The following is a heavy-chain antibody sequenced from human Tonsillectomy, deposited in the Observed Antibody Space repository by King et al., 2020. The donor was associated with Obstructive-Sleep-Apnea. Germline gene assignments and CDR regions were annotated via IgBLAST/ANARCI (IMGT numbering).Heavy chain of an antibody. CDR2: ISYDGSNK. V-gene: IGHV3-30*04. D-gene: IGHD6-13*01. CDR1: GFTFSSYA. J-gene: IGHJ6*02. CDR3: ARDLAAAGTAVVYYYYGMDV. Sequence: VQLVESGGGVVQPGRSLRLSCAASGFTFSSYAMHWVRQAPGKGLEWVAVISYDGSNKYYADSVKGRFTISRDNSKNTLYLQMNSLRAEDTAVYYCARDLAAAGTAVVYYYYGMDVWGQGTTVTVSS.